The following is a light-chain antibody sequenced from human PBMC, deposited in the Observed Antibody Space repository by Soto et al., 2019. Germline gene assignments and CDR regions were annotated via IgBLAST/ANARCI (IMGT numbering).Light chain of an antibody. Sequence: EIMMTQSPATLSVSPGERATLSCRASQTVINKLAWFQQEPGQAPRLLIYDASTRATGIPARFSGSGSGTELTLTISSLQSEDFAVSYCQQYNEWKWTFAQGTKVDIX. V-gene: IGKV3-15*01. J-gene: IGKJ1*01. CDR1: QTVINK. CDR3: QQYNEWKWT. CDR2: DAS.